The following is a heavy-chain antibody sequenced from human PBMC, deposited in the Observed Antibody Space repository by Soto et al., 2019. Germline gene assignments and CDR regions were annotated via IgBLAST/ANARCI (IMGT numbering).Heavy chain of an antibody. J-gene: IGHJ5*02. CDR3: ATSYDSGFDP. V-gene: IGHV1-18*04. CDR2: IRPDTGDT. D-gene: IGHD5-12*01. CDR1: GYAFSKYG. Sequence: QLQLVQSGAEVERPGASVRVSCKAYGYAFSKYGISWIRQAPGQGLEWMGWIRPDTGDTNYAQKFQGRVTMTTDTSSNTAYMGLRSPRSDDTAMYYCATSYDSGFDPWGQGTLVSVSS.